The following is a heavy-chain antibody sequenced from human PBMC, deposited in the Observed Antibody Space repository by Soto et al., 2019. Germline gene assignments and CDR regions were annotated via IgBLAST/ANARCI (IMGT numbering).Heavy chain of an antibody. CDR2: IYYSGST. CDR3: AREFFGAGNWFDP. Sequence: PSETLSLTCTVSGGSISIYYWSWIRQPPGKGLEWIGYIYYSGSTNYNPSLKSRVTISVDTSKNQFSLKLSSVTAADTAVYYCAREFFGAGNWFDPWGQGTLVTVSS. J-gene: IGHJ5*02. D-gene: IGHD3-3*01. V-gene: IGHV4-59*01. CDR1: GGSISIYY.